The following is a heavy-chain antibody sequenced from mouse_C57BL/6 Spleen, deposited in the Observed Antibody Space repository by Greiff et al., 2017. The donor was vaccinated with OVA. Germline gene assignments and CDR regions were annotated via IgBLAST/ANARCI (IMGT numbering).Heavy chain of an antibody. D-gene: IGHD3-1*01. CDR2: ISSGSSTI. Sequence: EVQLVESGGGLVKPGGSLKLSCAASGFTFSDYGMHWVRQAPEKGLEWVAYISSGSSTIYYADTVKGRFTISRDNAKNTLFLQMTSLRSEDTAMYYCARRRANGAMDYWGQGTSVTVSS. V-gene: IGHV5-17*01. CDR1: GFTFSDYG. CDR3: ARRRANGAMDY. J-gene: IGHJ4*01.